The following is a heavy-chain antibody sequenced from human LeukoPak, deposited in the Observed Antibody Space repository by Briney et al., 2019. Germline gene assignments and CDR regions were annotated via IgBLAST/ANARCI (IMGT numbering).Heavy chain of an antibody. CDR2: IHTGGST. CDR1: GFIVSGNF. J-gene: IGHJ4*02. Sequence: GGSLRLSCAISGFIVSGNFMNWVRQAPGKGLEWVSVIHTGGSTYYADSVKGRFIISRDISKNTLYLQMNNLRADDTAVYYCARARDFDFWGQGTLVTVSS. V-gene: IGHV3-66*01. CDR3: ARARDFDF.